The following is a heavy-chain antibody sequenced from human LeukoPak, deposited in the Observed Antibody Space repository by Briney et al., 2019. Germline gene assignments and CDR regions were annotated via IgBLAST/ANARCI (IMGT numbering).Heavy chain of an antibody. D-gene: IGHD2-15*01. CDR2: ISYDGSNK. Sequence: PGGSLRHSCAASGFTFSSYAMHWVRQAPGKGLEWVAVISYDGSNKYYADSVKGRFTISRDNSKNTLYLQMNSLRAEDTAVYYCARDPPSCSGGSCYSLFYFDYWGQGTLVTVSS. J-gene: IGHJ4*02. CDR3: ARDPPSCSGGSCYSLFYFDY. CDR1: GFTFSSYA. V-gene: IGHV3-30*04.